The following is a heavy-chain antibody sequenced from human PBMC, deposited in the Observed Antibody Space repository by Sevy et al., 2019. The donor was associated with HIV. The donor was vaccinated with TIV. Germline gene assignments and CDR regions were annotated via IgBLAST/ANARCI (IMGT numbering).Heavy chain of an antibody. CDR2: FSYDGGSQ. CDR1: GFSVSSHA. CDR3: TRDAGYSVGWYPSNY. D-gene: IGHD6-19*01. Sequence: GGSLRLSCAASGFSVSSHAMHWVRQAPGKGLEWVALFSYDGGSQYYADSVKGRFSSSRDNSKNILYLQMNSLRPADTALYYCTRDAGYSVGWYPSNYWGQGTLVTVSS. J-gene: IGHJ4*02. V-gene: IGHV3-30*04.